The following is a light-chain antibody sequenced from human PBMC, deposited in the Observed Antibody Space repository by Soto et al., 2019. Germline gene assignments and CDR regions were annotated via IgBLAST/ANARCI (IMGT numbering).Light chain of an antibody. CDR2: KAS. CDR3: QQYNTYFSLT. V-gene: IGKV1-5*03. CDR1: QTISSW. J-gene: IGKJ4*01. Sequence: IQMPQSPSTLSGSLGDTFSIACLASQTISSWVAWYQQKPGRAPKLLIYKASSLESGVPSRFSGSGSGTEFTLTISGLQPDDFASYYCQQYNTYFSLTFGGGTKVDI.